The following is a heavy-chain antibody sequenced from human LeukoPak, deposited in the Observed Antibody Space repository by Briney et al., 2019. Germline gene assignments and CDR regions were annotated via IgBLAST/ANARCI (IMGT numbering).Heavy chain of an antibody. D-gene: IGHD4-17*01. CDR3: ARDGDSTNYYYYGMDV. J-gene: IGHJ6*02. CDR2: IYTSGST. V-gene: IGHV4-4*07. Sequence: PSETLSLTCTVSGGSISSYYWSWIRQPAGKGLEWIGRIYTSGSTNYNPSLKSRVTMSVDPSKNQFSLKLSSVTAADPAVYYCARDGDSTNYYYYGMDVWGQGTTVTVSS. CDR1: GGSISSYY.